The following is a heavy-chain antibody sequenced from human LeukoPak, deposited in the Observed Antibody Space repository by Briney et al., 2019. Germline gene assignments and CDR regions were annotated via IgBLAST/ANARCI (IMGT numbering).Heavy chain of an antibody. CDR2: IYHSGST. CDR3: ARRFSNSHFDY. V-gene: IGHV4-38-2*01. D-gene: IGHD6-6*01. Sequence: PSETLSLTCAVSGYSISSGYYWGWTRQPPGKGLEWIGNIYHSGSTYYNPSLKSRVTISVDTSKNQFSLKLSSVTAADTAVYYCARRFSNSHFDYWGQGTLVTVSS. J-gene: IGHJ4*02. CDR1: GYSISSGYY.